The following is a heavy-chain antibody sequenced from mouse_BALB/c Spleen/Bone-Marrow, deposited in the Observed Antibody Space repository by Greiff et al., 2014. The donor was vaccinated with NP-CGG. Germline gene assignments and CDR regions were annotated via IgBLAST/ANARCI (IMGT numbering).Heavy chain of an antibody. J-gene: IGHJ4*01. Sequence: QVQLQQSGAELARPGASVKLSCKASGYTLTSYWMQWVKQRPGQGLEWIGAIYPGDGDTRYTQKFKGKATLTADISSSTAYMQLSSLASEDSAVYYCARTTMITTGGYYAMDYWGQGTSVTVSS. CDR3: ARTTMITTGGYYAMDY. CDR2: IYPGDGDT. CDR1: GYTLTSYW. V-gene: IGHV1-87*01. D-gene: IGHD2-4*01.